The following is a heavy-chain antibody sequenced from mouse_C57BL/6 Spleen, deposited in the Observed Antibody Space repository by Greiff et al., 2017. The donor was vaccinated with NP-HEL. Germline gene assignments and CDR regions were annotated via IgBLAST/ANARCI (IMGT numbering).Heavy chain of an antibody. CDR1: GFTFSSYA. CDR2: ISDGGSYT. J-gene: IGHJ4*01. V-gene: IGHV5-4*01. D-gene: IGHD1-1*02. Sequence: VQLKESGGGLVKPGGSLKLSCAASGFTFSSYAMSWVRQTPEKRLEWVATISDGGSYTYYPDNVKGRFTISRDNAKNHLYLQMSHLKSEDTAMYYCARGGGKGAMDYWGQGTSVTVSS. CDR3: ARGGGKGAMDY.